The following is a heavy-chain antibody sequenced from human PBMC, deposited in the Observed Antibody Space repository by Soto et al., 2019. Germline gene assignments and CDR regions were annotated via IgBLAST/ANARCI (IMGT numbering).Heavy chain of an antibody. CDR3: ARDGGGWYPDY. CDR2: TYYRSKKWNY. J-gene: IGHJ4*02. Sequence: SQTLSLTCAISGDTVSSNIAAWNWIRQSPSRGLEWLGRTYYRSKKWNYNYAESVKSRITIKPDTSKNQFSLQLNSVTPEDTAVYYCARDGGGWYPDYWGQGTLVTVSS. D-gene: IGHD6-19*01. V-gene: IGHV6-1*01. CDR1: GDTVSSNIAA.